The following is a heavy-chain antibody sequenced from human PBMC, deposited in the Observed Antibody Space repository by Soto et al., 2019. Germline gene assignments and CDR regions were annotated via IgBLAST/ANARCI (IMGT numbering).Heavy chain of an antibody. Sequence: SETLSLTCTVSGGSIGPFYWSWVRRPPGKGLEWIGYLYYSGNTNYNPSLKSRVTISVDASKNQVSLRLTSVTAADTAVYYCARAGGVAARTFDYWGQGTVVTVSS. J-gene: IGHJ4*02. V-gene: IGHV4-59*01. D-gene: IGHD2-15*01. CDR2: LYYSGNT. CDR3: ARAGGVAARTFDY. CDR1: GGSIGPFY.